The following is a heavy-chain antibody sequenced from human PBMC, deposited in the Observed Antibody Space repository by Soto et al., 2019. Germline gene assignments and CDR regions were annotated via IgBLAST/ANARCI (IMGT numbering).Heavy chain of an antibody. J-gene: IGHJ6*03. Sequence: SETLSLTCTVSGGSISSYYWSWIRQPPGQGLEWIGYIYYSGSNNYNPSLKSRVTISVDTSKNQFSLKLSSVTAADTSVYYCARELWFGESPYYYYYYMDVWGKGT. D-gene: IGHD3-10*01. V-gene: IGHV4-59*01. CDR3: ARELWFGESPYYYYYYMDV. CDR1: GGSISSYY. CDR2: IYYSGSN.